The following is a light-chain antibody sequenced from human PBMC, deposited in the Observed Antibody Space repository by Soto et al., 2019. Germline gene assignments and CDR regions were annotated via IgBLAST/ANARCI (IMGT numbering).Light chain of an antibody. CDR2: AAS. CDR3: KKYNSAPLT. CDR1: QGIGVY. J-gene: IGKJ4*01. V-gene: IGKV1-27*01. Sequence: DIQMTQSPSSLSASLGDRVTITCRASQGIGVYLAWFQQKPGKVPKLLIYAASTLQSVVPSRFSGSGSGTDFTLTISSLQPEDFATYYCKKYNSAPLTFGGGTKVEIK.